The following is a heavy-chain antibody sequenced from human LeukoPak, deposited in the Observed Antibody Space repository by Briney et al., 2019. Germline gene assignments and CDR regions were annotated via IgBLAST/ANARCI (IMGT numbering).Heavy chain of an antibody. CDR2: ISSSSSYI. Sequence: GGSLRLSCAASGFTFSSYSMNWVRQAPGKGLEWVSSISSSSSYIYYADSVKGRFTISRDNAKNSLYLQMNSLRAEDTAVYYCARDLLYYDSSGYHDYWGQGTLVTVSS. CDR1: GFTFSSYS. J-gene: IGHJ4*02. V-gene: IGHV3-21*01. CDR3: ARDLLYYDSSGYHDY. D-gene: IGHD3-22*01.